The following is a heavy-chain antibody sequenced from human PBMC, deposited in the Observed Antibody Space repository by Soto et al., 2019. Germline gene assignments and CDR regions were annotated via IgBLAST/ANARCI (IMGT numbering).Heavy chain of an antibody. CDR3: ARTWFSVAGMFQFDC. CDR2: VDYSGNS. CDR1: GGSINTYY. Sequence: SETLSLTCTVSGGSINTYYWSWIRQPPGKGLEWIGYVDYSGNSDSSPSLKSRVTISIDTSKKQVSLKWNSVTAADTAGYYGARTWFSVAGMFQFDCWGRGIPVTVSS. D-gene: IGHD6-19*01. V-gene: IGHV4-59*01. J-gene: IGHJ4*01.